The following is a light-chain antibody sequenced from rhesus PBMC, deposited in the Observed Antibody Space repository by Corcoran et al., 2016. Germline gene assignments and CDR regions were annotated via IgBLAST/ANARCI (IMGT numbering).Light chain of an antibody. J-gene: IGKJ4*01. CDR2: HAK. CDR3: QQYNTLPLT. Sequence: DIQMTQSPSSLSASVGDRVTITCRASQGISSSLNWYQQKPGKAPRLLIDHAKRLESGVPSRFSGRGSGTGFTLTLSSLQPNDFATYYCQQYNTLPLTFGGGTKVEIK. CDR1: QGISSS. V-gene: IGKV1-32*01.